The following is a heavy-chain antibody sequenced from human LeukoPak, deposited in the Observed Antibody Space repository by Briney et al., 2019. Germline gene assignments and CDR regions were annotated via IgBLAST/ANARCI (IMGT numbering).Heavy chain of an antibody. CDR2: IYPGDYNT. D-gene: IGHD3-22*01. J-gene: IGHJ4*02. V-gene: IGHV5-51*01. CDR3: ARLPQIYYYDSRNYCDS. CDR1: GYYFATYW. Sequence: GESLKISCQASGYYFATYWIGWVRQVPGKGLDWMAIIYPGDYNTKCNPSFRGQVTISAYKSISPAYLHWSSLRASDTAMYYCARLPQIYYYDSRNYCDSWGQGTLVTVSS.